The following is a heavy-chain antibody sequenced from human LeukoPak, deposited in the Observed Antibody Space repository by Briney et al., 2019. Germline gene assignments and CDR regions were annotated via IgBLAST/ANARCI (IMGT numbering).Heavy chain of an antibody. CDR3: ARKPIVNSAWYYFDY. CDR2: INHDGPT. D-gene: IGHD3-22*01. J-gene: IGHJ4*02. V-gene: IGHV4-34*01. CDR1: GGSFSDYY. Sequence: SETLSLTCAVYGGSFSDYYWSWIRQPPGRGLEWIGEINHDGPTNYNPSLKSRVTISIDTSKNQFSLKLSSVTAADTAVYYCARKPIVNSAWYYFDYWGQETLVTVSS.